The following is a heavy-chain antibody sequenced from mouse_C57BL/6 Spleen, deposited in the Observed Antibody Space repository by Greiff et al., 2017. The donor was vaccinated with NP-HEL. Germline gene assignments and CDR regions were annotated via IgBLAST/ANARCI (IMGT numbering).Heavy chain of an antibody. D-gene: IGHD2-1*01. Sequence: QVQLQQSGPELVKPGASVKISCKASGYAFSSSWMNWVKQRPGKGLEWIGRIYPGDGDTNYNGKFKGKATLTADKSSSTAYMQLSSLTSEDSAVYFCARGVYGNSAWFAYWGQGTTLTVSS. CDR2: IYPGDGDT. J-gene: IGHJ2*01. CDR1: GYAFSSSW. CDR3: ARGVYGNSAWFAY. V-gene: IGHV1-82*01.